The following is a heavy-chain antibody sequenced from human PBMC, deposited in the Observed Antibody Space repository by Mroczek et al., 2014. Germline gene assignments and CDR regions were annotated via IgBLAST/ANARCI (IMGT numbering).Heavy chain of an antibody. Sequence: QVQLQQWGAGLLKPSETLSLTCAVYGGSFSGYYWSWIRQPPGKGLEWIGEINHSGSTNYNPSLKSRVTISVDTSKNQFSLKLSSVTAADTAVYYCARGPYYDFWSGYYKAPNFDYWGQGTLVXVSS. CDR2: INHSGST. CDR3: ARGPYYDFWSGYYKAPNFDY. D-gene: IGHD3-3*01. CDR1: GGSFSGYY. J-gene: IGHJ4*02. V-gene: IGHV4-34*01.